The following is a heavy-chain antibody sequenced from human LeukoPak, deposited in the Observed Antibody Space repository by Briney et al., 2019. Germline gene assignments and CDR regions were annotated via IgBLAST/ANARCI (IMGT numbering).Heavy chain of an antibody. CDR2: IYSGGST. D-gene: IGHD4-17*01. J-gene: IGHJ4*02. V-gene: IGHV3-66*01. CDR1: GFNFSDYY. CDR3: ARDLRDYGDYAFDY. Sequence: PGGSLRLSCVGSGFNFSDYYMSWIRQAPGKGLEWVSVIYSGGSTYYADSVKGRFTISRDNSKNTLYLQMNSLRAEDTAVYYCARDLRDYGDYAFDYWGQGTLVTVSS.